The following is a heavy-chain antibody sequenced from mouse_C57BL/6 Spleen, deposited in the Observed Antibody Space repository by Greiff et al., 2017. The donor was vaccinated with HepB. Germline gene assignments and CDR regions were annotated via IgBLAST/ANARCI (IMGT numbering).Heavy chain of an antibody. J-gene: IGHJ3*01. CDR3: AYDYDEWFAY. Sequence: VKLQQSGAELVKPGASVKLSCKASGYTFTSYWMHWVKQRPGQGLEWIGMIHPNSGSTNYNEKFKSKATLTVDKSSSTAYMQLSSLTSEDSAVYYCAYDYDEWFAYWGQGTLVTVSA. CDR2: IHPNSGST. D-gene: IGHD2-4*01. V-gene: IGHV1-64*01. CDR1: GYTFTSYW.